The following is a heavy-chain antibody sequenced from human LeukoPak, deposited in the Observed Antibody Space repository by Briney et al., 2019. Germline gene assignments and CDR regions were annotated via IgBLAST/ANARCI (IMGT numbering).Heavy chain of an antibody. CDR2: ISSSGSTI. CDR1: GFTFSDYY. V-gene: IGHV3-11*01. CDR3: ARDPPGDYDILTPDV. J-gene: IGHJ6*02. Sequence: GGSLRLSCAASGFTFSDYYMSWIRQAPGKGLEWVSYISSSGSTIYYADSVKGRFTISRDNAKNSLYLQMSSLRAEDTAVYYCARDPPGDYDILTPDVWGQGTTVTVSS. D-gene: IGHD3-9*01.